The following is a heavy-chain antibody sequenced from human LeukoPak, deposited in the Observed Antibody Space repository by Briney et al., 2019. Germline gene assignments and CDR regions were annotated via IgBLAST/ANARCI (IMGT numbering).Heavy chain of an antibody. Sequence: GGSLRLSCAASGFTFSSYGMHWVRQAPGKGLERVAVIWYDGSNKYYADSVKGRFTISRDNSKNTLYLQMNSLRAEDTAVYYCARGADEFVWGSYRSNWFDPWGQGTLVTVSS. V-gene: IGHV3-33*01. CDR2: IWYDGSNK. J-gene: IGHJ5*02. CDR3: ARGADEFVWGSYRSNWFDP. CDR1: GFTFSSYG. D-gene: IGHD3-16*02.